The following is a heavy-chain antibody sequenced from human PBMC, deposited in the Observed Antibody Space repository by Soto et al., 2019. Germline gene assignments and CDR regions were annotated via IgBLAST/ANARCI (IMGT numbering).Heavy chain of an antibody. V-gene: IGHV1-8*01. CDR2: MNANSGSA. CDR1: GYTFTSYD. J-gene: IGHJ4*02. CDR3: ARGGPAAGFDY. D-gene: IGHD6-13*01. Sequence: QVQLVQSGAEEKKTGASVKVSCKASGYTFTSYDINWVRQATGQGLEWMGWMNANSGSAGYAQNFQGRVTLTRDTSMSTAYMELSGLRSEDTAVYYCARGGPAAGFDYWGQGTLVTVSS.